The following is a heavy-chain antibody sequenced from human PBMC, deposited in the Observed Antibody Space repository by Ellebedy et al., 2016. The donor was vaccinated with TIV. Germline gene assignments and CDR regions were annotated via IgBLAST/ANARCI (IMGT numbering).Heavy chain of an antibody. J-gene: IGHJ5*02. V-gene: IGHV4-39*01. CDR3: ARHAGTVPPFFDP. Sequence: SETLSLTCTVSGDSITSDSYYWGWIRQPPGKGLEWIGSFLYSVRAYSGSPYHNPSLRGRVTVSVDTSRNQFSLKLSSVTAADTALYYCARHAGTVPPFFDPWGRGILVIVSS. CDR2: FLYSVRAYSGSP. CDR1: GDSITSDSYY. D-gene: IGHD1/OR15-1a*01.